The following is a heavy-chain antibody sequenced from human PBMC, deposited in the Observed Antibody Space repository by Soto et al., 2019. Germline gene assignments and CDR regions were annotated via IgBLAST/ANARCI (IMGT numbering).Heavy chain of an antibody. CDR1: GATFISYT. CDR3: VTGYDTPPFVDY. D-gene: IGHD5-12*01. J-gene: IGHJ4*02. V-gene: IGHV1-69*08. Sequence: QVQLVQSGPEVKKPGSSVKVSCKSSGATFISYTINWVRQAPGQGLEWMGRIIPILDTTNYAQKFQDRVTVTADKSTSTAYMELSSLRSEDTAVYYCVTGYDTPPFVDYWGQGTLVTVSS. CDR2: IIPILDTT.